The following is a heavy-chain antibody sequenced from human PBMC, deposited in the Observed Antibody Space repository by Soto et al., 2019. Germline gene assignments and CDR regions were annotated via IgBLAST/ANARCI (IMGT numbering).Heavy chain of an antibody. V-gene: IGHV3-30-3*01. Sequence: QVQLVESGGGVVQPGRSLRLSCAASGFIFSNYAMHWVRQAPGKGLEWVAVISYHGSNKYDADSVKGRFTISRDNSKNTLFLQMNSLRDEDTAVYYCARGGTSRPDVIDYWGQGTLVTVSS. D-gene: IGHD3-16*01. CDR2: ISYHGSNK. CDR1: GFIFSNYA. CDR3: ARGGTSRPDVIDY. J-gene: IGHJ4*02.